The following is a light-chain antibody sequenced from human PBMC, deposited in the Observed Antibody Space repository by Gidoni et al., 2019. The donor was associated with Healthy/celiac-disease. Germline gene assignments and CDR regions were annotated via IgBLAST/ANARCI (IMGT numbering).Light chain of an antibody. CDR1: RSDVGSYNL. CDR3: CSYAGPYVV. CDR2: EGS. V-gene: IGLV2-23*01. J-gene: IGLJ2*01. Sequence: QSALTQPASVSGSPGQSITISYTGTRSDVGSYNLVSWYQQHPGKAPKLMLYEGSKRPSGVSNRFSGSKSGNTASLTISGLQAEDEADYYCCSYAGPYVVFGGGTKLTVL.